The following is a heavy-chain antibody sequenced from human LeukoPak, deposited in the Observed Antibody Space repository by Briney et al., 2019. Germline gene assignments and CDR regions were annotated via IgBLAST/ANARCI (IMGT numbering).Heavy chain of an antibody. D-gene: IGHD6-13*01. V-gene: IGHV4-59*01. CDR3: AREYSSSWYNWFDP. CDR2: IYYSGST. CDR1: GGPISSYY. Sequence: PSETLSLTCTVSGGPISSYYWSWIRQPPGKGLEWIGYIYYSGSTNYNPSLKSRVTISVDTSKNQFSLKLSSVTAADTAVYYCAREYSSSWYNWFDPWGQGTLVTVSS. J-gene: IGHJ5*02.